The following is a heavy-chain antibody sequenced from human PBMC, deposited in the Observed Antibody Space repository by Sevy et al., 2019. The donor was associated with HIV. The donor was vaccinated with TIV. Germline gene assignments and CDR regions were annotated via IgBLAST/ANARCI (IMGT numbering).Heavy chain of an antibody. V-gene: IGHV1-69*13. CDR1: GGTFNNYG. J-gene: IGHJ5*02. D-gene: IGHD2-21*01. CDR3: ARERPCGGDCYFLDP. Sequence: ASVKVSCNASGGTFNNYGINWVRQAPGQGLQWMGGVLPLSGLVNYAQNLQGRVAITADESTSTVYMELSSLRFEDTAEYCSARERPCGGDCYFLDPWGRGALVTVSS. CDR2: VLPLSGLV.